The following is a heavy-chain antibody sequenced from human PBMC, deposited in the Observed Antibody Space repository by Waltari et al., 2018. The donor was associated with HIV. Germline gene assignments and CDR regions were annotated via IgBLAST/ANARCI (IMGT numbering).Heavy chain of an antibody. V-gene: IGHV3-23*01. CDR3: ARNHTGNNWATYDI. CDR1: GFLFSSRS. D-gene: IGHD1-1*01. J-gene: IGHJ3*02. CDR2: ISDSAFST. Sequence: SWRLSCAASGFLFSSRSMTWVRQAPGKGLEWVSGISDSAFSTNYADSVKGRFTISRDNSKNTLYLQMNSLRVEDTAVYYCARNHTGNNWATYDIWGQGTMVTVSS.